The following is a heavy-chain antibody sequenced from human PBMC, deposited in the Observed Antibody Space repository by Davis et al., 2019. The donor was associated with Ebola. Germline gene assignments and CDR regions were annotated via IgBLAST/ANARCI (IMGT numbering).Heavy chain of an antibody. V-gene: IGHV4-34*01. CDR3: AREPYGSGKSDAFDI. CDR2: INHSGST. J-gene: IGHJ3*02. D-gene: IGHD3-10*01. CDR1: GGSISSYY. Sequence: MPSETLSLTCTVSGGSISSYYWSWIRQPPGKGLEWIGEINHSGSTNYNPSLKSRVTISVDTSKNQFSLKLSSVTAADTAVYYCAREPYGSGKSDAFDIWGQGTMVTVSS.